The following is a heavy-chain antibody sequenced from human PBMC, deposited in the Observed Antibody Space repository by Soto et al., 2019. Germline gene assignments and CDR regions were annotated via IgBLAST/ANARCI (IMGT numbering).Heavy chain of an antibody. Sequence: SGGAISGYYWTWIRQPAGKGLEWIGRIYSSGGTKYNPSLKSRVDMSLDMSKNQFSLRLNSVTAADTAVYYCARGQRFSDSFDPWGQGTLVTVSS. CDR3: ARGQRFSDSFDP. CDR1: GGAISGYY. CDR2: IYSSGGT. J-gene: IGHJ5*02. D-gene: IGHD3-3*01. V-gene: IGHV4-4*07.